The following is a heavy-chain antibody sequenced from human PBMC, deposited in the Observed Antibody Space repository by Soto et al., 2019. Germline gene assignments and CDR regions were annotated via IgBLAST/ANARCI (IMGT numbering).Heavy chain of an antibody. J-gene: IGHJ4*02. Sequence: QVQLVQSGAEVKKPGASVKVSCKASGYTFSSYFISWVRQAPGQGLEWMGWISAYNGNTNYAQNLQGRVTMTTDTSTSTGYMELRSLRSDDTSVYYCARDLPPVDYWGQGTLVTVSS. CDR2: ISAYNGNT. CDR1: GYTFSSYF. CDR3: ARDLPPVDY. V-gene: IGHV1-18*01.